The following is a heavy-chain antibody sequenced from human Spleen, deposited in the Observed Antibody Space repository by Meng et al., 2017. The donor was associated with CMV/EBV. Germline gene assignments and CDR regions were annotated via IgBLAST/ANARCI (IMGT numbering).Heavy chain of an antibody. CDR1: GYTFTSYN. D-gene: IGHD5-12*01. CDR2: IYPSGGST. Sequence: ASVKVSCKASGYTFTSYNVHWVRQAPGQGLEWMGIIYPSGGSTSYAQKFQGRVTMTSDTSTSTVYMELSSLRSEDTAVYYCARVGYVDYFDYWGQGTLVTVSS. CDR3: ARVGYVDYFDY. J-gene: IGHJ4*02. V-gene: IGHV1-46*01.